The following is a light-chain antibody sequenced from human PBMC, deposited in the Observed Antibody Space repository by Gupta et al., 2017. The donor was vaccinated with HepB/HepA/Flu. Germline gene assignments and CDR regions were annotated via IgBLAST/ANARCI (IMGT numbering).Light chain of an antibody. CDR2: GAS. V-gene: IGKV3-20*01. CDR3: QQYGSSPWT. Sequence: DIVLTQSPVTLSLSPGERATLSCRASRSVSSSYLAWYQQKPGQAPRLLIYGASSRATGIPDRFSGSGSGTDFTLTISSLEPEDFAGYYCQQYGSSPWTFGQGTKVEIK. J-gene: IGKJ1*01. CDR1: RSVSSSY.